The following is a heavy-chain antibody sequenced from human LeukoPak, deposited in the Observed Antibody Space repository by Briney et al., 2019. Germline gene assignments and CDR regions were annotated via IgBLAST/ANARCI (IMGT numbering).Heavy chain of an antibody. D-gene: IGHD3-22*01. V-gene: IGHV4-39*01. Sequence: SETLSLTCTVSGGSISSSSYYWGWIRQPPGKGLEWIGSIYYSGSTYYNPSLKSRVTIFVDTSKNQFSLKLSSVTAADTAVYYCARRYYYDSSAAFDIWGQGTMVTVSS. CDR3: ARRYYYDSSAAFDI. CDR2: IYYSGST. J-gene: IGHJ3*02. CDR1: GGSISSSSYY.